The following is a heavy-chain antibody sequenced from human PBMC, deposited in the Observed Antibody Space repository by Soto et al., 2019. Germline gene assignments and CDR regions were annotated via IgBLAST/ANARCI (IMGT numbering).Heavy chain of an antibody. D-gene: IGHD3-16*01. CDR2: IYYSGTT. CDR1: GASINSGDYY. Sequence: KASETLSLTCTVTGASINSGDYYWSWIRQHPGKGLEWMGYIYYSGTTYYNPSLQRRLTIAIDTSKNLFSLKLTSVTAADTAVYYCATGCDMMESYLAYWGQGTLVTVSS. V-gene: IGHV4-31*03. CDR3: ATGCDMMESYLAY. J-gene: IGHJ4*02.